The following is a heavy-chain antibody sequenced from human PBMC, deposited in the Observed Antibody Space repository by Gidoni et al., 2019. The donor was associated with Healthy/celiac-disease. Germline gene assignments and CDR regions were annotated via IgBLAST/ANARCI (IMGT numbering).Heavy chain of an antibody. CDR3: AKDLITMVRGVAQNYYYYYMDV. Sequence: QVQLVETGGGVVQPGRSLRLSCAAYGFSFSRYGMPWARQAPGKGLECVAVISYDGSNKYYADSVKGRFTISRDNSKNTLYLQMNSLRAEDTAVYYCAKDLITMVRGVAQNYYYYYMDVWGKGTTVTVSS. D-gene: IGHD3-10*01. CDR1: GFSFSRYG. V-gene: IGHV3-30*18. CDR2: ISYDGSNK. J-gene: IGHJ6*03.